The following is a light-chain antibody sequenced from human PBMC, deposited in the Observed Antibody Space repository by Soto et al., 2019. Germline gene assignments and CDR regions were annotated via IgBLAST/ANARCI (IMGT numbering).Light chain of an antibody. J-gene: IGKJ1*01. CDR1: QSVASSY. V-gene: IGKV3-20*01. CDR2: SAS. CDR3: HHFGTLPET. Sequence: EVVLTQSPGTLSLSPGERVTLSCRASQSVASSYLAWYQKKPGRAPRLIFYSASSRATGTPDRFSGSGSATVFPLTISRLEPEDFAVYYCHHFGTLPETFGQGTNVE.